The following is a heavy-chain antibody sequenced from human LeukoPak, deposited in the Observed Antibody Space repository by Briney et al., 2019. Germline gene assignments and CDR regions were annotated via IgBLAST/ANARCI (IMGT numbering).Heavy chain of an antibody. D-gene: IGHD1-14*01. J-gene: IGHJ4*02. CDR1: GFTFSSYD. V-gene: IGHV3-13*01. Sequence: SGGSLRLSCAASGFTFSSYDMHWVRQATGKGLEWVSAIGTAGDTYYPGSVKGRFTISRENAKNSLYLQMNSLRAGDTAVYYCARSAPTAELGYWGQGTLVTVSS. CDR2: IGTAGDT. CDR3: ARSAPTAELGY.